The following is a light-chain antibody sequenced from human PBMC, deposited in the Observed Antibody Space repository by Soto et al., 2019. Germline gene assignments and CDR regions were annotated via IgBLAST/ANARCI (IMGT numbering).Light chain of an antibody. CDR1: QSVSSN. Sequence: EIVMTQSPATLSVSPRERATLSCRASQSVSSNLAWYQQKPGQAPRLLIYGASTRATGIPARFSGSGSGTEFTLTISSLQSEDFAVYYCQQYNNWPPEVTFGGGTKVHIK. J-gene: IGKJ4*01. CDR3: QQYNNWPPEVT. CDR2: GAS. V-gene: IGKV3-15*01.